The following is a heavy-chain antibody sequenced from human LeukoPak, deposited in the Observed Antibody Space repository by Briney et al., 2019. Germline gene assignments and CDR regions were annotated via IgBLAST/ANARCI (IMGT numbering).Heavy chain of an antibody. CDR3: ARQYEPARSSFDY. V-gene: IGHV4-39*01. CDR1: GGSISSSSYY. J-gene: IGHJ4*02. Sequence: PSETLSLTCTVSGGSISSSSYYWGWLRQPPGKGLEWIGNIYYTWNTYYNPSLKSRVSISVDTSKNQFSLKLSSVAAADTAVYYCARQYEPARSSFDYWGQGTLVTVSS. CDR2: IYYTWNT. D-gene: IGHD1-14*01.